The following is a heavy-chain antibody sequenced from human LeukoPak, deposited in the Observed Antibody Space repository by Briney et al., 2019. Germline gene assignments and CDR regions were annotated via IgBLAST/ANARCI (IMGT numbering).Heavy chain of an antibody. J-gene: IGHJ4*02. CDR3: TYGEDYYVFEY. D-gene: IGHD1-26*01. V-gene: IGHV3-30*04. Sequence: GGSLRLSCAVSGFTFTTYAMTWVRQAPGKGLEWVAVISYDGRNTHSADSVKGRFTISRDNSKNTLSLQMNSLRAEDTAVYYCTYGEDYYVFEYWGQGTLVTVSS. CDR2: ISYDGRNT. CDR1: GFTFTTYA.